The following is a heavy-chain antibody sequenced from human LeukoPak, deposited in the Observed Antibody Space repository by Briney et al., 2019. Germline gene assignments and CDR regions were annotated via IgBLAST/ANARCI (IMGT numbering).Heavy chain of an antibody. Sequence: GASVKVSCKASGYTFTSYGISRVRQAPGQGLEWMGWISAYNGNTNYAQKLQGRVTMTTDTSASTAYMELRSLRSDDTAVYYCARTTYYYDSSGYYPYWFDPWGQGTLVTVS. CDR2: ISAYNGNT. V-gene: IGHV1-18*01. D-gene: IGHD3-22*01. CDR3: ARTTYYYDSSGYYPYWFDP. CDR1: GYTFTSYG. J-gene: IGHJ5*02.